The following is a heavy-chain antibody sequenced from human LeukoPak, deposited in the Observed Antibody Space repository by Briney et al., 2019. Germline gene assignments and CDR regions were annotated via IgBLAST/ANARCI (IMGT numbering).Heavy chain of an antibody. J-gene: IGHJ4*02. D-gene: IGHD6-19*01. Sequence: SETLSLTCTVSGASISPFSWSWLRQPPGKGLERIGYISYTGSTNYSPSLRSRVTISVDTSKNQFSLKLSFVTAADTAVYYCAGSSGWYGFGYWGQGMLVTVSS. CDR2: ISYTGST. CDR3: AGSSGWYGFGY. V-gene: IGHV4-59*01. CDR1: GASISPFS.